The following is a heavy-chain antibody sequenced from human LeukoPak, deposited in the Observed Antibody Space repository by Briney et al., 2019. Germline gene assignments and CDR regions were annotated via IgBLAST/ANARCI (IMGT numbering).Heavy chain of an antibody. CDR2: INHSGST. CDR1: GGSFRDYY. Sequence: SETLSLTCAVYGGSFRDYYWSWIRQPPGKGLEWIGEINHSGSTYYNPSLKSRVTISVDTSKKQFSLKLTSVTAADTGVYYCATDLWLGELLSVYWDQGTLVTVSS. CDR3: ATDLWLGELLSVY. J-gene: IGHJ4*02. V-gene: IGHV4-34*01. D-gene: IGHD3-10*01.